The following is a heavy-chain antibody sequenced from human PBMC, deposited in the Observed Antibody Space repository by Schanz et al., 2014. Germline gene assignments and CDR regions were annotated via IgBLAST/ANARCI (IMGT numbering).Heavy chain of an antibody. Sequence: EVQLVESGGGLVKPGGSLRLSCAASGFSFSTYGMTWVRQAPGKGLEWVSAITGSGSKTYYADSVKGRFTIARDNSKNSLFLQMDSLRVEDTAVYYCAKDHAGSDILTALGNWGQGTLVTVSS. V-gene: IGHV3-23*04. J-gene: IGHJ4*02. CDR2: ITGSGSKT. CDR1: GFSFSTYG. CDR3: AKDHAGSDILTALGN. D-gene: IGHD3-9*01.